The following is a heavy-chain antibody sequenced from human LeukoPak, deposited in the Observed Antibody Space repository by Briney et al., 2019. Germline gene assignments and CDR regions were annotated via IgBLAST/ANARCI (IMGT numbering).Heavy chain of an antibody. CDR3: ARYWGPYDNSGAYFDY. Sequence: SETLSLTCTVSGDSISSSSYYWVWLRQPPGKGLEWIATIHYTVSTYYHPSLNSPLTISVNTSKHPSSLKLSSMPAAPPAMYYCARYWGPYDNSGAYFDYWGQGTLVTVSS. CDR2: IHYTVST. D-gene: IGHD3-22*01. J-gene: IGHJ4*02. V-gene: IGHV4-39*01. CDR1: GDSISSSSYY.